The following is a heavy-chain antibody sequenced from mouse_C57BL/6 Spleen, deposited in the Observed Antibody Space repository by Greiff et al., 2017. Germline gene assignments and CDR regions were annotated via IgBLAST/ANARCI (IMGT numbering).Heavy chain of an antibody. CDR2: ISNGGGST. D-gene: IGHD1-1*01. Sequence: EVQLVESGGGLVQPGGSLKLSCAASGFTFSDYYMYWVRQTPEKRLEWVAYISNGGGSTYYPDTVKGRFTISRDNAKNTLYLQMSRLKSKDTAMYYCARSTTVVAYYYAMDYWGQGTSVTVSS. V-gene: IGHV5-12*01. J-gene: IGHJ4*01. CDR1: GFTFSDYY. CDR3: ARSTTVVAYYYAMDY.